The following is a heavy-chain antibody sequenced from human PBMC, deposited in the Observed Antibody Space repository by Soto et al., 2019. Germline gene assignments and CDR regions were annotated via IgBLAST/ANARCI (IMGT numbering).Heavy chain of an antibody. CDR2: IKQDGTEI. CDR3: ASYSGSYFPVGHDR. D-gene: IGHD1-26*01. CDR1: GFPFRSYG. V-gene: IGHV3-7*01. J-gene: IGHJ5*02. Sequence: GGSLRLSCAWSGFPFRSYGMQWVRQTPGGGLEWVANIKQDGTEIHYVESVKGRFTIFRDNAKKSLYLQMNSLRAGDTAVYFCASYSGSYFPVGHDRWGQGTLVTVSS.